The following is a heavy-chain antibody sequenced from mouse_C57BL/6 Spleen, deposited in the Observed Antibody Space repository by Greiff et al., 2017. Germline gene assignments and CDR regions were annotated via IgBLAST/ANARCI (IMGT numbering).Heavy chain of an antibody. J-gene: IGHJ2*01. D-gene: IGHD4-1*01. CDR2: IYPGSGNT. CDR1: GYSFTSYY. V-gene: IGHV1-66*01. CDR3: AREADWADY. Sequence: QVQLKESGPELVKPGASVKISCKASGYSFTSYYIHWVKQRPGQGLAWIGWIYPGSGNTKYNEKFKGKATLTADTSSSTAYMQRSSLTSEESAVYYWAREADWADYWGQGTTLTVSS.